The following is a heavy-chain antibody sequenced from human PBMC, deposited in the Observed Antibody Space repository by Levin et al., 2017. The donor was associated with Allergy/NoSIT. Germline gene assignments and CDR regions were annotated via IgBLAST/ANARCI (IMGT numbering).Heavy chain of an antibody. CDR1: GFSLSNARMG. CDR3: ARIRRDFYDTSGLRFDP. D-gene: IGHD3-3*01. J-gene: IGHJ5*02. V-gene: IGHV2-26*01. CDR2: IFSDDEK. Sequence: KSSGPTLVKPTETLTLTCTVSGFSLSNARMGVSWLRQPPGKALEWLAHIFSDDEKSYTASLESRLTISKDTSKSQVVLTMTNLDPADTATYYCARIRRDFYDTSGLRFDPWGQGSLVTVSS.